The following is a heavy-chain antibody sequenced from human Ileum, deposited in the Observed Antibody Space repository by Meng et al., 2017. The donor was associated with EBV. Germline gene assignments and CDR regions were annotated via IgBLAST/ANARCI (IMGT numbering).Heavy chain of an antibody. CDR3: ARYYSSSWYSGGFFKY. V-gene: IGHV4-39*06. J-gene: IGHJ1*01. Sequence: PVETLSLTATVSVPSTSSTPYYFGTILQPPGNGLELIGNIFNSGSTSYSPSLKSRVTISVNTSNNQSTLKLSSVTAADTAVYYGARYYSSSWYSGGFFKYWGQGILVTVSS. CDR2: IFNSGST. CDR1: VPSTSSTPYY. D-gene: IGHD6-13*01.